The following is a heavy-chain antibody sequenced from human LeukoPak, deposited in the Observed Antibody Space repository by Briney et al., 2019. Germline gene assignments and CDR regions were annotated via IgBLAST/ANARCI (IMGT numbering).Heavy chain of an antibody. D-gene: IGHD1-26*01. Sequence: GGSLRLSCSASGFTFSSFAMFWVRQAPGKGLEYVSGISSDGGRTNYADSVKARFTISRDNSKVTLYLQMTSLRPEDTAIYYCVKDPSGNYFYFDYWGQGTLVHVAS. CDR1: GFTFSSFA. V-gene: IGHV3-64D*09. CDR2: ISSDGGRT. CDR3: VKDPSGNYFYFDY. J-gene: IGHJ4*02.